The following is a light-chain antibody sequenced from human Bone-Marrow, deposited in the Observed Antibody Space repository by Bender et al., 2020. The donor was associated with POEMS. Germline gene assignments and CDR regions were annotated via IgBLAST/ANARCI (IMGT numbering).Light chain of an antibody. J-gene: IGLJ3*02. CDR3: CSYAGSHTWV. CDR2: DVS. Sequence: QSALTQPLSVSGSPGQSVTISCTGTRIGNSNLVSWYQQYPGKAPKLMIYDVSKRPSGVPDRFSGSKSGDTASLTISGLQTEDEAHYYCCSYAGSHTWVFGGGTNLTVL. CDR1: RIGNSNL. V-gene: IGLV2-11*01.